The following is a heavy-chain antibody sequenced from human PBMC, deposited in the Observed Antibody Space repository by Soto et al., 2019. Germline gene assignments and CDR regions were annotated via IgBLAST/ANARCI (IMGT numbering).Heavy chain of an antibody. CDR2: ISSSGSTI. CDR1: GFTFSDYY. J-gene: IGHJ5*02. CDR3: ARSHRGTIFGVVIS. Sequence: KPGSSLRLSCAAAGFTFSDYYMSWIRQAPGKGLEWVSYISSSGSTIYYADYVKGRFTISRDNAKNSLYLQMNSLRADDTAVYYCARSHRGTIFGVVISWGQGTLVTASS. D-gene: IGHD3-3*01. V-gene: IGHV3-11*01.